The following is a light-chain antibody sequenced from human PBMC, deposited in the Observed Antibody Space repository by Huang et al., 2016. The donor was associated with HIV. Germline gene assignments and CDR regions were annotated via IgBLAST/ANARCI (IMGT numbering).Light chain of an antibody. CDR2: GAS. J-gene: IGKJ2*01. Sequence: EIVMTQSPATLFVSPGVRATLSCRASQSISSNLDWYQQKPGQAPRVLIYGASTRASGVPARFSGAGSGTEFTLTISSLQSEDLAVYYCQQYDQWPPGYTFGQGTKL. CDR1: QSISSN. V-gene: IGKV3-15*01. CDR3: QQYDQWPPGYT.